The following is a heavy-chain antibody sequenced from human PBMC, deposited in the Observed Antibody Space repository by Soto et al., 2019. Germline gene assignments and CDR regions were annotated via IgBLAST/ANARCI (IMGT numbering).Heavy chain of an antibody. J-gene: IGHJ6*03. CDR2: IYPGDSDP. CDR1: GYSFTTYW. Sequence: LEESLKISCKGSGYSFTTYWIGWVRQMPGKGLEWTGIIYPGDSDPRYSPSFQGQVTISVDKSISTAYLQWSSLKASDTAMYYCARYNGRMAARTGVQSPYSTDVWGKGTTVTLS. V-gene: IGHV5-51*01. CDR3: ARYNGRMAARTGVQSPYSTDV. D-gene: IGHD6-6*01.